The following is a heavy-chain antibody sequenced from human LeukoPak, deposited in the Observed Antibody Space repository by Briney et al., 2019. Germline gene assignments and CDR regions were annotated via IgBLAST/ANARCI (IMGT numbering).Heavy chain of an antibody. Sequence: GGSLRLSCAASGFTFSSYSMNWVRQAPGKGLEWVANIKQDGSEKNYVDSVKGRFTISRDNAKNSLYLQMNSLRAEDTAVYYCARDPYCSGGSCYLYNWFDPWGQGTLVTVSS. CDR2: IKQDGSEK. CDR1: GFTFSSYS. CDR3: ARDPYCSGGSCYLYNWFDP. J-gene: IGHJ5*02. D-gene: IGHD2-15*01. V-gene: IGHV3-7*01.